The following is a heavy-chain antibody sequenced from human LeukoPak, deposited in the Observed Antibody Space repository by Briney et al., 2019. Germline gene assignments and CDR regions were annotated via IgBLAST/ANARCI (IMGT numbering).Heavy chain of an antibody. D-gene: IGHD3-22*01. CDR3: TRLDYYDSSGYLFDY. CDR1: GFTFGDYA. Sequence: GSLRLSCPASGFTFGDYAMSWFRQAPGKGLEWVGFIRSKAYGGTTEYAASVKGRFTISRDDSKSIAYLQMNSLKTEDTAVYYCTRLDYYDSSGYLFDYWGQGTLVTVSS. V-gene: IGHV3-49*03. CDR2: IRSKAYGGTT. J-gene: IGHJ4*02.